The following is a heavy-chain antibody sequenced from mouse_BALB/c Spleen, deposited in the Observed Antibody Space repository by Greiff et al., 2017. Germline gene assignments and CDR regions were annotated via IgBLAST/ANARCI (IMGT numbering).Heavy chain of an antibody. J-gene: IGHJ3*01. D-gene: IGHD1-1*01. V-gene: IGHV5-17*02. CDR3: AGDYYGSSFAY. CDR1: GFTFSSFG. CDR2: ISRGSSTI. Sequence: EVQRVESGGGLVQPGGSRKLSCAASGFTFSSFGMHWVRQAPEKGLEWVAYISRGSSTIYYAATVKGRFTISRDNPKNTLFLQMTSLRSEDTAMYYCAGDYYGSSFAYWGQGTLVTVSA.